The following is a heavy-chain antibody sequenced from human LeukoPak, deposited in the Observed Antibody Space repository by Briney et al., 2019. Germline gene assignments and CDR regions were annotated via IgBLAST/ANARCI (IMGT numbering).Heavy chain of an antibody. V-gene: IGHV4-4*07. J-gene: IGHJ4*02. CDR2: IYTSGNT. CDR1: GGSISSFY. Sequence: SETLSLTCTVSGGSISSFYWSWIRQPAGKGLEWIGRIYTSGNTNYNPSLKSRVSMSVDTSKNQFSLKLTSVTAADTAVYYCARVFYGDRYYFDYRGQGTPVTVSS. CDR3: ARVFYGDRYYFDY. D-gene: IGHD4-17*01.